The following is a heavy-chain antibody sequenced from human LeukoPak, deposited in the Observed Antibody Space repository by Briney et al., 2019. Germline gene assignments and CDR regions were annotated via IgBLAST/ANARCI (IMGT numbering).Heavy chain of an antibody. D-gene: IGHD6-19*01. CDR1: GYSISSTYY. V-gene: IGHV4-38-2*02. J-gene: IGHJ3*02. Sequence: PSETLSLTCTVSGYSISSTYYWGWIRQPPGKGLEWIGSLYHSGITYYNPSLKHRVTISADTSRNQFSLKLSSVTAADTAVYYCARHAEAVAGPDAFDIWGQGTMVTVSS. CDR2: LYHSGIT. CDR3: ARHAEAVAGPDAFDI.